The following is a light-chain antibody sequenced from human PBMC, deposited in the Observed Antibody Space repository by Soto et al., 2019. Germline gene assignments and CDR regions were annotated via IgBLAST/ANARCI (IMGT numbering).Light chain of an antibody. V-gene: IGKV1-5*03. CDR1: QTISSW. Sequence: DIRMRQSASTLSGSIGNRVTITCRASQTISSWLAWYQQKPGKAPKLLIYKASTLKSGVPSRFSGSGSGTEFTLTICSLQPDAFAPYYCQHYNSYSEAFAQGTKVDIK. CDR2: KAS. CDR3: QHYNSYSEA. J-gene: IGKJ1*01.